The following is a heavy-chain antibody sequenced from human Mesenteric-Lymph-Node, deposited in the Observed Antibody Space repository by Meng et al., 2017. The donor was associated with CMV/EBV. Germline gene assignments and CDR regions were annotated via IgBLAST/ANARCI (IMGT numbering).Heavy chain of an antibody. CDR2: IYYSGST. Sequence: GSLRLSCTVSGGSVSSGSYYWSWIRQPPGKGLEWIGSIYYSGSTYYNPSLKSRVTISVDTSKNQFSLKLSSVTAADTAVYYCARHESDLGYCSSTSCPTMYNWFDPWGQGTLVTVSS. D-gene: IGHD2-2*01. CDR3: ARHESDLGYCSSTSCPTMYNWFDP. J-gene: IGHJ5*02. CDR1: GGSVSSGSYY. V-gene: IGHV4-39*01.